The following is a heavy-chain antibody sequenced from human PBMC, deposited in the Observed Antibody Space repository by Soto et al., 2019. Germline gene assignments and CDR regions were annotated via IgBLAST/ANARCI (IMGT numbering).Heavy chain of an antibody. CDR1: GDIFSGYS. J-gene: IGHJ4*02. D-gene: IGHD5-12*01. V-gene: IGHV1-69*14. Sequence: QVQLVQSGAEVKKPGSSVKVSCKTSGDIFSGYSISWVRQAPGQGLEWMGGIIPIFGTTNYAQRFHGRVTSTADKSTSTVYMELYSLKSEDTAVYYCARDLGSGYDAGDYWGQGTLVTVSS. CDR3: ARDLGSGYDAGDY. CDR2: IIPIFGTT.